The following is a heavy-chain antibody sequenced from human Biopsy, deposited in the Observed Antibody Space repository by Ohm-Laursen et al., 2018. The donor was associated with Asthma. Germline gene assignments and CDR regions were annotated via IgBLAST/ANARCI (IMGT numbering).Heavy chain of an antibody. CDR1: GYPFIGYH. CDR2: INPNSGAT. V-gene: IGHV1-2*06. Sequence: VATVKISCKASGYPFIGYHIHWMRQAPGQGLEWMGRINPNSGATNYAQKFQGRVTMTRDTSISTAYMEVSRLRSDDTAVYYCAGGQKSAGDRWFDPWGQGTLVTVSS. D-gene: IGHD6-13*01. J-gene: IGHJ5*02. CDR3: AGGQKSAGDRWFDP.